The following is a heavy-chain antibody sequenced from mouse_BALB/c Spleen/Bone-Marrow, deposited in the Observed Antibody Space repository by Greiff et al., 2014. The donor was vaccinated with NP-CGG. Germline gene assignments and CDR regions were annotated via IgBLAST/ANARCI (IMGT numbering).Heavy chain of an antibody. CDR3: ARRQRYYAMDY. J-gene: IGHJ4*01. CDR1: GFTFSSYG. CDR2: ISSGGSNT. Sequence: EVKLVESGGDLVKPGGYLKLSCAASGFTFSSYGMSWGRQTPDKRLEWVATISSGGSNTYYPDSVKGRFTISRDNAKNTLYLQMSSLKSEDTAMYHCARRQRYYAMDYWGQGTSVTVSS. V-gene: IGHV5-6*02.